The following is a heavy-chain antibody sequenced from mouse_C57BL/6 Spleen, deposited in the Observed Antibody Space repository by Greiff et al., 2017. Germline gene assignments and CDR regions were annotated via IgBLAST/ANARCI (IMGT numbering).Heavy chain of an antibody. Sequence: QVQLQQPGAELVRPGSSVKLSCKASGYTFTSYWMHWVKQRPIQGLEWIGNIDPSDSETHYNQKFKDKATLTVDKSSSTAYMQLSILTSEDSAVYYCARDGNYYFDYWGQGTTLTVSS. CDR1: GYTFTSYW. D-gene: IGHD2-1*01. V-gene: IGHV1-52*01. CDR2: IDPSDSET. J-gene: IGHJ2*01. CDR3: ARDGNYYFDY.